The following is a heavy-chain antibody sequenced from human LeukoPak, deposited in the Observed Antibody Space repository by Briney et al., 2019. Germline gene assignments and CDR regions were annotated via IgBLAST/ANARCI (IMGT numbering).Heavy chain of an antibody. CDR3: AKGGTTVVTGDAFDI. CDR2: IRYDGSNK. Sequence: GGSLRLSCAASGFTFSSCGMHWVRQAPGKGLEWVAFIRYDGSNKYYADSVKGRFTISRDNSKNTLYLQMNSLRAEDTAVYYCAKGGTTVVTGDAFDIWGQGTMVTVSS. V-gene: IGHV3-30*02. J-gene: IGHJ3*02. D-gene: IGHD4-23*01. CDR1: GFTFSSCG.